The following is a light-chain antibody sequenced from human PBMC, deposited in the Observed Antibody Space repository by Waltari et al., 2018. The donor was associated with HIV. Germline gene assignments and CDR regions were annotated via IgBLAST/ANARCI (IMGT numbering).Light chain of an antibody. CDR3: AACYDSLNGWV. CDR2: SNQ. Sequence: QSVLTQPPSASGTPGQRVTIPCSGSSPNIGSNTVNCYQRHPRTAPKLIIYSNQQRPSGVPHRFAGTNSGSSSSLATIALQSTDEADYYCAACYDSLNGWVFGGGTKLTV. J-gene: IGLJ3*02. V-gene: IGLV1-44*01. CDR1: SPNIGSNT.